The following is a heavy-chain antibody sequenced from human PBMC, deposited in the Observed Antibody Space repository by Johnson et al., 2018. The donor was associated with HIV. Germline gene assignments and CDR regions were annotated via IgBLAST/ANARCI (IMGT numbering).Heavy chain of an antibody. CDR2: IYSGGST. CDR1: GFTVSSNY. V-gene: IGHV3-53*01. D-gene: IGHD3-22*01. Sequence: MHLVESGGGLIQPGGSLRLSCAASGFTVSSNYMSWVRQAPGKWLEWVSVIYSGGSTYYTVSVKGRFTISRDNSKNTLYLQMDSLRAEDTAVYYCATPLAHYDSRAYGGGAFDIWGQGTMVTVSS. J-gene: IGHJ3*02. CDR3: ATPLAHYDSRAYGGGAFDI.